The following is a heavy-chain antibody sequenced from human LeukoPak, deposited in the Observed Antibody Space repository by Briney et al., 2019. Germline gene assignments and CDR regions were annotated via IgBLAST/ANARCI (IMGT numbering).Heavy chain of an antibody. CDR2: IYSDAST. J-gene: IGHJ4*02. CDR1: GFTVTSNY. V-gene: IGHV3-66*01. D-gene: IGHD5-18*01. Sequence: GGSLRLSCAASGFTVTSNYMSWVRQAPGKGLEWVSVIYSDASTYYADSVKGRFTISRDNSKNTLYLQTNSLRAEDTAVYYCVRVTHSSYSYGYGHGDYWGQGTLVTVSS. CDR3: VRVTHSSYSYGYGHGDY.